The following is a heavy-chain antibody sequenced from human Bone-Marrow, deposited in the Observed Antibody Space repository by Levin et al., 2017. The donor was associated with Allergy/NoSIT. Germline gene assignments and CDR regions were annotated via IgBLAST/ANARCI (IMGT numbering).Heavy chain of an antibody. CDR3: AKDTDCGGNCLWYFDL. D-gene: IGHD2-21*02. Sequence: GESLKISCAASGFTFSSYTMSWVRQAPGKGLEWVSAISGSGGSTYYADSVKGRFTISRDNSKNTLYLQMNSLRAEDTAIYYCAKDTDCGGNCLWYFDLWGRGTLVTVSS. J-gene: IGHJ2*01. V-gene: IGHV3-23*01. CDR2: ISGSGGST. CDR1: GFTFSSYT.